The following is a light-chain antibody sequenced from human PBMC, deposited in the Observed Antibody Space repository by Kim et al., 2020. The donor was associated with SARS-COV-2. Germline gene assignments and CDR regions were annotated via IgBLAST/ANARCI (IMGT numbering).Light chain of an antibody. J-gene: IGLJ3*02. V-gene: IGLV6-57*02. CDR1: VGDIGSAD. CDR3: QAYEITNQTV. CDR2: DDT. Sequence: NTGTISCTGSVGDIGSADVQYHQLDPGSAPASVNYDDTQRPYGGPDGFSSSFDAASKSESPTITGLKSGDEADYYCQAYEITNQTVFGGGTQRTVL.